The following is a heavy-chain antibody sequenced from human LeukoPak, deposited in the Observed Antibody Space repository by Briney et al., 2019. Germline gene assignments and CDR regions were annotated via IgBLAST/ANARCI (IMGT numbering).Heavy chain of an antibody. J-gene: IGHJ4*02. Sequence: GGSLRLSCETSGFSFSTYWMSWVRQAPGKGLEWVANIRQDGSEKYYVDSVKGRFTISRDIAKQSVFLQMNSLRAEDTAVYYCARLSAMVRGPEDIFYFEYWGLGTLVTVSS. CDR3: ARLSAMVRGPEDIFYFEY. D-gene: IGHD3-10*01. V-gene: IGHV3-7*01. CDR1: GFSFSTYW. CDR2: IRQDGSEK.